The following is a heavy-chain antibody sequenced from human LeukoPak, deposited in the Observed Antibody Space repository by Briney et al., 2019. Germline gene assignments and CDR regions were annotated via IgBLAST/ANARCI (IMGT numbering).Heavy chain of an antibody. D-gene: IGHD3-22*01. CDR3: ARLETYYYDSSGYYYGYFDY. J-gene: IGHJ4*02. Sequence: PSETLSLTCAVSGYSISSGYYWGWIRQPPGKGLEWIGTIYYSGSTYYNPSLKSRVTISVDTSKNQFSLKLSSVTAADTAVYYCARLETYYYDSSGYYYGYFDYWGQGTLVTVSS. CDR1: GYSISSGYY. V-gene: IGHV4-38-2*01. CDR2: IYYSGST.